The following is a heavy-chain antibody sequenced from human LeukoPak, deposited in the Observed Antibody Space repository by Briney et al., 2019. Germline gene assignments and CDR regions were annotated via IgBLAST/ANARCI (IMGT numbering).Heavy chain of an antibody. CDR2: IYTDGST. V-gene: IGHV4-4*07. Sequence: PETLPLTCTVSGGSISSYSWTWIRQPAGKGLEYIGHIYTDGSTNYKPSLKSRLTMSVDTSKNQFSLKLSSVTAADTAVYYCARGALDSSDFYYFDFWGQGTLVTVSS. J-gene: IGHJ4*02. CDR1: GGSISSYS. D-gene: IGHD3-22*01. CDR3: ARGALDSSDFYYFDF.